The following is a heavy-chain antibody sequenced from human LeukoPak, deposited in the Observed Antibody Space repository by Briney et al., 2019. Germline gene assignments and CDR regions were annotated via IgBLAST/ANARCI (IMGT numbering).Heavy chain of an antibody. CDR3: AGRPTGYSSGYIH. CDR2: ISGSAHKI. CDR1: GFTFSNYA. J-gene: IGHJ4*02. D-gene: IGHD5-18*01. V-gene: IGHV3-23*01. Sequence: GGSLRLSCAASGFTFSNYAVSWVRQAPEKGLDWVSVISGSAHKIRYADSVKGRFTISRDNSENIVYLQMNNLRVEDTAVYYCAGRPTGYSSGYIHWGQGTLVTVSS.